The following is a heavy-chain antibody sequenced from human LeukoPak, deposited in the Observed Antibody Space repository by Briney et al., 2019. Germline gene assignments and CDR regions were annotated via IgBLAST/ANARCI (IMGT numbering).Heavy chain of an antibody. J-gene: IGHJ4*02. CDR1: GYTFTSYG. CDR2: ISAYNGNT. Sequence: GSVKVSCKASGYTFTSYGISWVRQAPGQGLEWMGWISAYNGNTNYAQKLQGRVTMTTDTSTSTAYMELRSLRSDDTAVYYCARDCLAGYDCGVVDYWGQGTLVTVSS. V-gene: IGHV1-18*01. CDR3: ARDCLAGYDCGVVDY. D-gene: IGHD5-12*01.